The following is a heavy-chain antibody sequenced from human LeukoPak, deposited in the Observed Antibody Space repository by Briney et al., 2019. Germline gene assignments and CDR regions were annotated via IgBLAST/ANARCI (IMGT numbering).Heavy chain of an antibody. CDR2: INTDGSVT. J-gene: IGHJ4*02. D-gene: IGHD3-16*01. Sequence: GGSLRLSCAASGFTFSNYWMYWVRQTPGEGLLWLSRINTDGSVTNYADSVKGRFTISRDNAKNTLYLQMNSLRADDTAVYYCSRKLTWGVMGLRGQGNLVNVPS. CDR3: SRKLTWGVMGL. CDR1: GFTFSNYW. V-gene: IGHV3-74*01.